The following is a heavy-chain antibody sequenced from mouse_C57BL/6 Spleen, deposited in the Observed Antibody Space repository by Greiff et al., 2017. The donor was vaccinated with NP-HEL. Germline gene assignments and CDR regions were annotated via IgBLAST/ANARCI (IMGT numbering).Heavy chain of an antibody. J-gene: IGHJ1*03. CDR1: GFTFTTYA. V-gene: IGHV10-3*01. Sequence: EVKLVESGGGLVQPKGSLKLSCAASGFTFTTYAMHWVRQAPGKGLEWVGRIRRKSSNYATYYDESVKDRFTITRDDSPSMLYLRMNNLKTEDTAMYYCVRDTGRQYFDVWGTGTTVTVSS. CDR3: VRDTGRQYFDV. D-gene: IGHD1-2*01. CDR2: IRRKSSNYAT.